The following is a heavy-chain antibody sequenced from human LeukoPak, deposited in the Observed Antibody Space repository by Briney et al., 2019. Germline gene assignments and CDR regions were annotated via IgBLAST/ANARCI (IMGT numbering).Heavy chain of an antibody. CDR2: IIPIFGTA. J-gene: IGHJ3*02. D-gene: IGHD2-2*01. CDR3: AREGDSVVPAAIPLSAFDI. Sequence: SVKVSCKASGGTFSSYTISWVRQAPGQGLEWMGGIIPIFGTANYAQKFQGRVTITADESTSTAYMELSSLRSEDTAVYYCAREGDSVVPAAIPLSAFDIWGQGTMVTVSS. V-gene: IGHV1-69*01. CDR1: GGTFSSYT.